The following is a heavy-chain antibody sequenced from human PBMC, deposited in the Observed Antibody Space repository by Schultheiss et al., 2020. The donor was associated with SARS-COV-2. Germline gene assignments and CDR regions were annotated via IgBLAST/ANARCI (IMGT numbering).Heavy chain of an antibody. D-gene: IGHD4-17*01. J-gene: IGHJ6*02. CDR1: GFTFSNYD. V-gene: IGHV3-13*01. CDR3: AATTVTVTRYYYGMDV. CDR2: IGTVGDT. Sequence: GGSLRLSCAASGFTFSNYDMHWVRQPTGQGLEWVSAIGTVGDTFYPGSVKGRFTISRDNSKNTLYLQMNSLRAEDTAVYYCAATTVTVTRYYYGMDVWGQGTTVTVSS.